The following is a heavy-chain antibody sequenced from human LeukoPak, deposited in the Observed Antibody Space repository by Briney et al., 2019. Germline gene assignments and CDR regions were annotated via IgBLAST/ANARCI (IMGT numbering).Heavy chain of an antibody. D-gene: IGHD3-10*02. CDR3: ARHLSGTTMSHYFDF. CDR1: GDSISSGRNY. V-gene: IGHV4-39*01. CDR2: IYYSGST. J-gene: IGHJ4*02. Sequence: SETLSLTCTVSGDSISSGRNYWAWIRQTPGKGLEWTASIYYSGSTSYNPSLSSRVSISVDTSKNQVSLKMKSVTDTDSAVYYCARHLSGTTMSHYFDFWGQGTLVPVSS.